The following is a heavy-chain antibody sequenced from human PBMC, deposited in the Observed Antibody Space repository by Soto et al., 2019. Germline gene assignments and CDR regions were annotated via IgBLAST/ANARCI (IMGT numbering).Heavy chain of an antibody. J-gene: IGHJ6*02. CDR2: ISYDGSNK. CDR1: GFTFSSYG. D-gene: IGHD5-12*01. Sequence: QVQLVESGGGVVQPGRSLRLSCAASGFTFSSYGMHWVRQAPGKGLEWVAVISYDGSNKYYADSVKGRFTISRDNSKNTLYLHMNSLRAEDTAVYYCAKDRGLRYSSRGMDVWGQGTTVTVSS. CDR3: AKDRGLRYSSRGMDV. V-gene: IGHV3-30*18.